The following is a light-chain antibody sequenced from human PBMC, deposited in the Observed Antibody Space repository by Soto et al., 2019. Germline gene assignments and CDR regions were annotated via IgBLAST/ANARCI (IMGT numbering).Light chain of an antibody. Sequence: EIVLTQSPDTLSLSPGERATLSCRASQSIRSERLAWYQQKAGQAPRLLIYGASTRATAIPARFSGSGSGTEFTLTISSLQSEDFAVYFCQHYNNWPWTFGQGTKVDIK. CDR1: QSIRSER. J-gene: IGKJ1*01. CDR2: GAS. CDR3: QHYNNWPWT. V-gene: IGKV3-15*01.